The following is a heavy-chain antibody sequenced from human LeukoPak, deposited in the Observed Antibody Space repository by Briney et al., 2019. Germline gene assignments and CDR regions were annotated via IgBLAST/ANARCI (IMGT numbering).Heavy chain of an antibody. CDR1: GGSISSSSYY. CDR2: IYYSGST. CDR3: SRDPTYYLRYGYFDY. Sequence: SETLSLTCTVSGGSISSSSYYWGWIRQPPGKGLEWIGSIYYSGSTYYNPSLKSRVTISVNTSKNQFSLKLRSVTAADTAVYYCSRDPTYYLRYGYFDYWGQGALVTVSS. D-gene: IGHD1-26*01. J-gene: IGHJ4*02. V-gene: IGHV4-39*07.